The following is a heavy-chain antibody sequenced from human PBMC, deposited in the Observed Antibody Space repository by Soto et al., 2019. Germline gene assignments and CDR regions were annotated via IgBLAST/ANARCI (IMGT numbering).Heavy chain of an antibody. V-gene: IGHV3-21*01. CDR1: GFTFSSYS. J-gene: IGHJ4*02. D-gene: IGHD5-18*01. CDR3: ARDQPGYSYGYGLGY. CDR2: ISSSSYI. Sequence: EVLLVESGGGLVKPGGSLRLSCAASGFTFSSYSMNWVRQAPGKGLEWVSSISSSSYIYYADSVKGRFTISRDNAKNSLYLQMNSLRAEDTAVYYCARDQPGYSYGYGLGYWGQGTLVTVSS.